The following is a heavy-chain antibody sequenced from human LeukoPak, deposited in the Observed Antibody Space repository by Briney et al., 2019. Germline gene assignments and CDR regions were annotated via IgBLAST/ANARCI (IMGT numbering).Heavy chain of an antibody. J-gene: IGHJ6*02. CDR1: GFTFSDYY. Sequence: GGSLRLSCAASGFTFSDYYMSWIRQAPGKGLEWVSYISSSGSTIYYADSVKGRFTISRDNSKNTLYLQMNSLRAEDTAVYYCARDPALSIAARTNYYYYGMDVWGQGTTVTVSS. CDR2: ISSSGSTI. V-gene: IGHV3-11*04. CDR3: ARDPALSIAARTNYYYYGMDV. D-gene: IGHD6-6*01.